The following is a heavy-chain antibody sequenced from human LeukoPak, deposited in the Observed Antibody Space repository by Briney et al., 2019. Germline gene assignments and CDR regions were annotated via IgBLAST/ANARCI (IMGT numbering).Heavy chain of an antibody. D-gene: IGHD2-15*01. J-gene: IGHJ4*02. CDR3: AKAGYGGSSTTTYGDH. CDR2: IWYDGSSK. V-gene: IGHV3-30*02. CDR1: GFTFSTYG. Sequence: GGSLRLSFAASGFTFSTYGMHCGPQAPAKGVEWVAVIWYDGSSKSYADYVKGRFTISRDNSKKALYLKMNSLRVEDTAVYYCAKAGYGGSSTTTYGDHWGQGTLVTVSS.